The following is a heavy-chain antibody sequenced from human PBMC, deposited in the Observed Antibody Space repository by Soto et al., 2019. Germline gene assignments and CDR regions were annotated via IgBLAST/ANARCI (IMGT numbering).Heavy chain of an antibody. CDR2: ISYDGSNK. J-gene: IGHJ6*02. CDR1: GFTFSSYG. Sequence: QVQLVESGGGVVQPGRSLRLSCAASGFTFSSYGMHWVRQAPGKGLEWVAVISYDGSNKYYADSVKGRFTISRDNSKNTLYLQMNSLRAEDTAVYYCAKDLTGPGRAYGMDVWGQGTTVTVSS. D-gene: IGHD3-10*01. CDR3: AKDLTGPGRAYGMDV. V-gene: IGHV3-30*18.